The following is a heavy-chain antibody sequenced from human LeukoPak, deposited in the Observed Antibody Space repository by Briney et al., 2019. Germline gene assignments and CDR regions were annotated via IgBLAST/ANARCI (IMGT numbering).Heavy chain of an antibody. CDR2: IYYDGSA. J-gene: IGHJ4*02. CDR1: GGSIGSSTYY. CDR3: ARHPVSSKTLDY. V-gene: IGHV4-39*01. D-gene: IGHD6-6*01. Sequence: SETLSLTCTVSGGSIGSSTYYWGWIRQPPGKGLEWIGSIYYDGSAYYNPSLKSRVTISIDTSKNQFSLRLSSVTAADTAVYHCARHPVSSKTLDYWGQGTLVTVSS.